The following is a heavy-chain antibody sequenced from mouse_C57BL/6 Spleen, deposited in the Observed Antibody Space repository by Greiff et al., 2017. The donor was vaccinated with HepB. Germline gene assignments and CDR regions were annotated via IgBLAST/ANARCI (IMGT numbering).Heavy chain of an antibody. Sequence: EVQRVESGGGLVKPGGSLKLSCAASGFTFSSYAMSWVRQTPEKRLEWVATISDGGSYTYYPDNVKGRFTISRDNATNNLYLQMSHLKSEDTAMFYCAREGGYGSFDYWGQGTTLTVSS. D-gene: IGHD1-1*01. CDR1: GFTFSSYA. CDR3: AREGGYGSFDY. V-gene: IGHV5-4*01. CDR2: ISDGGSYT. J-gene: IGHJ2*01.